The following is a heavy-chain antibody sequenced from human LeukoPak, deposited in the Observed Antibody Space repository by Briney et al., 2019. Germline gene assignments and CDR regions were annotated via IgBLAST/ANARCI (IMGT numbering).Heavy chain of an antibody. V-gene: IGHV3-21*01. CDR1: GFTFSSYA. D-gene: IGHD6-6*01. J-gene: IGHJ4*02. CDR2: ISSSSSYI. CDR3: ARDSVAARPDYFDY. Sequence: GGSLRLSCAASGFTFSSYAMNWVRQAPGKGLEWVSSISSSSSYIYYADSVKGRFTISRDNAKNSLYLQMNSLRAEDTAVYYCARDSVAARPDYFDYWGQGTLVTVSS.